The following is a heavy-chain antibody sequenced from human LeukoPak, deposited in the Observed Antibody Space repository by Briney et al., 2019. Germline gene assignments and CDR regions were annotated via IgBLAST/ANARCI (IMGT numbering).Heavy chain of an antibody. CDR1: GGSISSYY. V-gene: IGHV4-59*08. CDR2: IYYSGAT. CDR3: ARYWSRFDY. Sequence: PSETLSLTCTVSGGSISSYYWSWIRQPPGKGLEWIGYIYYSGATNYNPSLKSRVTISVDTSKNQFSLKLSSVTAADTAVYFCARYWSRFDYWGQGTLVTVSS. D-gene: IGHD1-1*01. J-gene: IGHJ4*02.